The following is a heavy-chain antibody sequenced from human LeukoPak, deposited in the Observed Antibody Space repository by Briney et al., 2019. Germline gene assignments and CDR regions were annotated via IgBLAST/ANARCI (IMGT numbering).Heavy chain of an antibody. J-gene: IGHJ3*02. Sequence: GGSLRLSCVASGFPFSSYWMTWVRQAPGKGLEWVANIKQDGSKKSYVDSVKGRFTVSRDNVKNSLFLQMNSLRVEDTAAYYCARLHSAVYYGDAFDIWGQGTMVTVSS. CDR1: GFPFSSYW. D-gene: IGHD3-16*01. V-gene: IGHV3-7*03. CDR2: IKQDGSKK. CDR3: ARLHSAVYYGDAFDI.